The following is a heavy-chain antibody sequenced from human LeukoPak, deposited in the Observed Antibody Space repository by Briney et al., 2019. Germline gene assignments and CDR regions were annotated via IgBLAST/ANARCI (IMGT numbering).Heavy chain of an antibody. V-gene: IGHV3-7*03. D-gene: IGHD3-22*01. J-gene: IGHJ1*01. CDR2: IKEDGSER. CDR1: AFIFSGHW. Sequence: GSLRLSCEGSAFIFSGHWMNWVRQTPGKGLEWVASIKEDGSERQYVDSVKGRFSISRDNTKGSLFLQLNSLRAEDTAVYYCARERVYYDGSGYKTAEYFQHWGQGTLVTVSS. CDR3: ARERVYYDGSGYKTAEYFQH.